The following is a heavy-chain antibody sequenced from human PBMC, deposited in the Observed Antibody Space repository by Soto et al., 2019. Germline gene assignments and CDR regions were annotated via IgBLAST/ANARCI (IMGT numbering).Heavy chain of an antibody. D-gene: IGHD4-17*01. CDR2: ISSSSSTI. CDR1: GFTFSSYS. CDR3: AREAYGDYEGY. Sequence: GGSLRLSCAASGFTFSSYSMNWVRQAPGKGLEWVSYISSSSSTIYYADSVKGRFTISRDNAKNSLYLQMNSLRAEDTAVYYCAREAYGDYEGYWGQGTLVTVSS. V-gene: IGHV3-48*01. J-gene: IGHJ4*02.